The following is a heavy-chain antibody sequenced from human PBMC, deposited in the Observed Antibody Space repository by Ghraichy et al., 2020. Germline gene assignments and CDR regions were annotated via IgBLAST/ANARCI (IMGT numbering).Heavy chain of an antibody. D-gene: IGHD6-19*01. CDR3: ARVGGCYYFDC. J-gene: IGHJ4*02. CDR1: GFTFDDHS. Sequence: GGSLRLSCAASGFTFDDHSMSWVRRAPGKGLEWVAGIDWNGGSTAYADSVKGRFTISRDNAKNSLYLQMNSLRAEDTALYHCARVGGCYYFDCWGQGTLVTVSS. CDR2: IDWNGGST. V-gene: IGHV3-20*01.